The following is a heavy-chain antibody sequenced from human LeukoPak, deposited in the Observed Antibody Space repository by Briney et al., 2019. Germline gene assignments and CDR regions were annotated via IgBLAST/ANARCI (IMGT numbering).Heavy chain of an antibody. J-gene: IGHJ3*02. CDR3: ARVPNYYDSSGYYLGDAFDI. V-gene: IGHV3-48*03. CDR1: GFTFSSYE. CDR2: ISSSGSTI. Sequence: GGSLRLSCAASGFTFSSYEMNWVRKAPGKGLGWVSYISSSGSTIYYADSVKGRFTISRDNAKNSLYLQMNSLRAEDTAVYYCARVPNYYDSSGYYLGDAFDIWGQGTMVTVSS. D-gene: IGHD3-22*01.